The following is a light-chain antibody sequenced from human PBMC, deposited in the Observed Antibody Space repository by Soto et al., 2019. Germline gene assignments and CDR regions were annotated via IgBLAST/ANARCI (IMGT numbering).Light chain of an antibody. V-gene: IGLV3-21*04. Sequence: SYELTQPPSVSMAPGKTARITCGGTNIGSKSVHWYQQKPGQAPVLVIYYDSDRPSGIPERFSGSNSGNTATLTISRVEAGDEADYYCQVWDSSSDHPNVVFGGGTKLTVL. J-gene: IGLJ2*01. CDR1: NIGSKS. CDR2: YDS. CDR3: QVWDSSSDHPNVV.